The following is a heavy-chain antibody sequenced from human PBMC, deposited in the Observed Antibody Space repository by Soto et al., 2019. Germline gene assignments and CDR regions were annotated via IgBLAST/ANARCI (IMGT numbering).Heavy chain of an antibody. Sequence: QVQLVQSGAEEKKPGASVKVSCQASGYTFTTYALHWVRRAPGQRLEWMGWITAGDGDTKYSQKFQGRVTFTRDTSAGTAYMELSSLRSEDTAVYYCARNIVGTGFFDHWGLGSLVTVSS. J-gene: IGHJ4*02. CDR1: GYTFTTYA. CDR2: ITAGDGDT. V-gene: IGHV1-3*05. CDR3: ARNIVGTGFFDH. D-gene: IGHD2-21*01.